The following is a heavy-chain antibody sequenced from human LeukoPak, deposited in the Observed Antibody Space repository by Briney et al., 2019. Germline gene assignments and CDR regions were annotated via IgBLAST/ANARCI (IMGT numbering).Heavy chain of an antibody. D-gene: IGHD1-26*01. CDR1: GVSISSYY. V-gene: IGHV4-4*07. J-gene: IGHJ3*02. CDR2: IHSSVST. Sequence: PSETLSLTCTVSGVSISSYYWSWIRQPAGKGLEWIGRIHSSVSTNYNPSLKSRVTMSADTSKNQFSLRLSSVTAADTAVYYCARDQVGATTSDAFDIWGQGTMVTVSS. CDR3: ARDQVGATTSDAFDI.